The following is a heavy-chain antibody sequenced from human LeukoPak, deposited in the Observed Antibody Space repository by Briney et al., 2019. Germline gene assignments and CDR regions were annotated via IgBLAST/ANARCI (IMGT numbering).Heavy chain of an antibody. J-gene: IGHJ4*02. CDR1: GYTFTSYY. CDR3: ARDPKSQLLLDY. D-gene: IGHD2-2*01. V-gene: IGHV1-2*02. CDR2: INPNSGGT. Sequence: GASVKVSCKASGYTFTSYYMHWVRQAPGQGLEWMGWINPNSGGTNYAQKFQGRVTMTRDTSISTAYMELSRLTSGDTAVYYCARDPKSQLLLDYWGQGTLVTVSS.